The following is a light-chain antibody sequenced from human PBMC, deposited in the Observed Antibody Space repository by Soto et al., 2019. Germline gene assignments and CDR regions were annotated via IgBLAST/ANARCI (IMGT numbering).Light chain of an antibody. Sequence: QSVLTQPASVSGSPGQSITISCTGSTSDVGSYKLVSWYQQHPGKAPKLMIYDDTKRPSGVSTRFSGSKSASTASLTISGLQAEDEADYYCSSYTSSNTGVFGTGTKATVL. V-gene: IGLV2-14*02. CDR1: TSDVGSYKL. CDR3: SSYTSSNTGV. J-gene: IGLJ1*01. CDR2: DDT.